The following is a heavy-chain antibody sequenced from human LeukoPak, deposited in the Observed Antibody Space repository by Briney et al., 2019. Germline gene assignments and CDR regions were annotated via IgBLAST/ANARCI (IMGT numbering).Heavy chain of an antibody. CDR2: INPSGGST. D-gene: IGHD3-10*01. J-gene: IGHJ6*02. CDR1: GYTFTSYY. V-gene: IGHV1-46*01. CDR3: ARGGRSFPLSRYYYGMDV. Sequence: SVKLSCKASGYTFTSYYMHWVRQPPRHGREWVGIINPSGGSTRHAKMVEGRLTMTRDTSTRTVYMELSSLITEDTAVYYSARGGRSFPLSRYYYGMDVWGQGTTVTV.